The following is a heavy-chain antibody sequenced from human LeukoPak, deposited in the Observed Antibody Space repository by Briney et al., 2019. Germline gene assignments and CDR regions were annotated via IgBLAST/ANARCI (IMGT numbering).Heavy chain of an antibody. J-gene: IGHJ4*02. CDR1: GYTFTGYY. CDR3: ARQGDTTYYYDSSGYNY. CDR2: INPNSGGT. D-gene: IGHD3-22*01. Sequence: GASVKVSCKASGYTFTGYYMHWVRQAPGQGLEWMGWINPNSGGTNYAQKFQGRVTMTRDTSISPAYMELSRLRSDDTAVYYCARQGDTTYYYDSSGYNYWGQGTLVTVSS. V-gene: IGHV1-2*02.